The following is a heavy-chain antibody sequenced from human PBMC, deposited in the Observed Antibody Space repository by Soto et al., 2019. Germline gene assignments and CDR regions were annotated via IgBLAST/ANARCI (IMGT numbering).Heavy chain of an antibody. CDR2: ISGYNGDT. CDR1: GYTFTSYG. J-gene: IGHJ4*02. D-gene: IGHD4-17*01. Sequence: QVQLVQSGGEVKQPGASVKVSCKTSGYTFTSYGISWVRQAPGQVLEWMGWISGYNGDTKYVQKSQGRVTLTTDTSTNTAYMEVRSLRSDDTAVYYCARDWVGDLAYWGQGTLVTVSS. CDR3: ARDWVGDLAY. V-gene: IGHV1-18*01.